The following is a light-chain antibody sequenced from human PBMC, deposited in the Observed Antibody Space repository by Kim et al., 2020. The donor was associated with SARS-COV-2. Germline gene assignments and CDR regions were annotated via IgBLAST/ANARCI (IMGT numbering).Light chain of an antibody. J-gene: IGKJ2*01. CDR1: QSISHY. Sequence: DIQVTQSPSSLSASVGDRITITCRASQSISHYLNWYQQKPGIAPKLLIYAASSLQSGVPSRFSVSGSGTDFTLTISSLQPEDFATYYCQQTYSIPPYTFGQGTKVDIK. CDR2: AAS. V-gene: IGKV1-39*01. CDR3: QQTYSIPPYT.